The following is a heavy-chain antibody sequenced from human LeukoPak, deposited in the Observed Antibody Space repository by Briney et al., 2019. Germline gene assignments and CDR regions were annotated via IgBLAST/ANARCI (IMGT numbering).Heavy chain of an antibody. CDR1: GGSISTYY. Sequence: PSETLSLTCTVSGGSISTYYWSWIRQPPGKGLEWIGYIYYSGSTNYNPSLKSRVTISVDTSKNQFSLKLSSVTAADPAVYYCARLSYYDTSGYYYFDYWGQGSLVTVSS. J-gene: IGHJ4*02. CDR2: IYYSGST. V-gene: IGHV4-59*08. CDR3: ARLSYYDTSGYYYFDY. D-gene: IGHD3-22*01.